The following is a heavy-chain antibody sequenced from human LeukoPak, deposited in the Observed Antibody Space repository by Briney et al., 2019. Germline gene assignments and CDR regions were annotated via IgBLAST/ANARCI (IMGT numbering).Heavy chain of an antibody. Sequence: SVKVSCKASGGTFSSYAISWVRQAPGQGLEWMGGIIPIFGTANYAQKFQGRVTITADESTSTAYMELSSLRSEDTAVYYCARTAHYYGSGSYYNRGPQPYPMDVWGKGTTVTVSS. V-gene: IGHV1-69*01. CDR3: ARTAHYYGSGSYYNRGPQPYPMDV. J-gene: IGHJ6*04. CDR1: GGTFSSYA. D-gene: IGHD3-10*01. CDR2: IIPIFGTA.